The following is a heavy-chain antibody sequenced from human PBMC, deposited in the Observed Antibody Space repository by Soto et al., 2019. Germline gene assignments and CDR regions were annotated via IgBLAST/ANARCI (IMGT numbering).Heavy chain of an antibody. Sequence: GGSLRLSCVASGFTFSSYEMNWVRQAPGKGLEWVSYISSSGSTIYYADSVKGRFTISRDNAKNSLYLQMNSLRAEDTAVYYCARLEKTYYDYVWGSYRSVDAFDIWGKGTTGT. CDR3: ARLEKTYYDYVWGSYRSVDAFDI. J-gene: IGHJ3*02. CDR2: ISSSGSTI. V-gene: IGHV3-48*03. CDR1: GFTFSSYE. D-gene: IGHD3-16*02.